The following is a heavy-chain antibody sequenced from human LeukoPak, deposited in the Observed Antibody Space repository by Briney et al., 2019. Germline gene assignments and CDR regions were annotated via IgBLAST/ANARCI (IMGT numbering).Heavy chain of an antibody. J-gene: IGHJ5*02. CDR2: IYHSGST. Sequence: PSETLSLTCAVSGGSISSGGYSWSWIRQPPGKGLEWIGYIYHSGSTYYNPSPKSRVTISVDRSKNQFSLKLSSVTAADTAVYYCARLRLDWFDPWGQGTLVTVSS. V-gene: IGHV4-30-2*01. CDR3: ARLRLDWFDP. CDR1: GGSISSGGYS.